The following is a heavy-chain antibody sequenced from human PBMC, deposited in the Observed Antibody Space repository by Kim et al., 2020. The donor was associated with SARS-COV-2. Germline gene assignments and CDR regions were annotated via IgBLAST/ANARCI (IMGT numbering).Heavy chain of an antibody. Sequence: GGSLRLSCAASGFTFSSYGMHWVRQAPGKGLEWVAVISYDGSNKYYADSVKGRFTISRDNSKNTLYLQMNSLRAEDTAVYYCAKGVNEVNLRGYCTNGVCPGGYYYYGMDVWGQGTTVTVSS. D-gene: IGHD2-8*01. V-gene: IGHV3-30*18. J-gene: IGHJ6*02. CDR2: ISYDGSNK. CDR3: AKGVNEVNLRGYCTNGVCPGGYYYYGMDV. CDR1: GFTFSSYG.